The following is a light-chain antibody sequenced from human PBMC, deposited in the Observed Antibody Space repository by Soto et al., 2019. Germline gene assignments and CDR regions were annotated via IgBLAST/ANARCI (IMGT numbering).Light chain of an antibody. CDR2: EVS. J-gene: IGLJ1*01. CDR3: YAQADNGKHV. Sequence: QSVLTQPPSASGSPGQSVTISCTENSNDVGHSSFISWYQQHPGKGPKLIIYEVSKRPSGVPDRFSGSKSGNTASLSVSGLQDEDEADYFYYAQADNGKHVFGTGTKLTVL. CDR1: SNDVGHSSF. V-gene: IGLV2-8*01.